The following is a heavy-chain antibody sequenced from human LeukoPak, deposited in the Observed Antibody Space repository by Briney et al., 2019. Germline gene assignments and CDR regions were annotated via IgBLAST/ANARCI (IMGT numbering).Heavy chain of an antibody. CDR3: ARERTIPYYYDSSGVFDY. CDR2: ISAYNGNT. V-gene: IGHV1-18*01. J-gene: IGHJ4*02. Sequence: ASVKVSCKASGYTFTSYGISWVRQAPGQGLEWMGWISAYNGNTNYAQKPQDRVTMTTDTSTSTAYMELRSLRSDDTAVYYCARERTIPYYYDSSGVFDYWGQGTLVTVSS. D-gene: IGHD3-22*01. CDR1: GYTFTSYG.